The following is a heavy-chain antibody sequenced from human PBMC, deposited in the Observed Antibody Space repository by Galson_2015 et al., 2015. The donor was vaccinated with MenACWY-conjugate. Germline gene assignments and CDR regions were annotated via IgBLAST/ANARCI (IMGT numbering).Heavy chain of an antibody. D-gene: IGHD3-22*01. Sequence: SETLSLTCTVSGGSISSYYWSWIRQPPGKGLEWIGYIYYSGSTNYNPSLKSRVTISVDTSKNQFSLKLSSVTAADTAVYYCARALYDSSGYFLNWGQGTLVTVSS. V-gene: IGHV4-59*01. CDR1: GGSISSYY. J-gene: IGHJ4*02. CDR2: IYYSGST. CDR3: ARALYDSSGYFLN.